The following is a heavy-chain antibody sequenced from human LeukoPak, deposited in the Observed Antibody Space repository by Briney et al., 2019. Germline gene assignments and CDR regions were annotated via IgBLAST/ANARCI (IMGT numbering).Heavy chain of an antibody. J-gene: IGHJ4*02. CDR3: ARSFSPNYYDLLDY. CDR2: IYYSGST. Sequence: NPSETLSLTCTVSGGSISTYYWSWFRQPPGKGLEWIGYIYYSGSTNYNPSLKSRVTISLDTSKNQFSLKLNSVTAADTAMYYCARSFSPNYYDLLDYWGQGTLVTVSS. CDR1: GGSISTYY. V-gene: IGHV4-59*01. D-gene: IGHD3-22*01.